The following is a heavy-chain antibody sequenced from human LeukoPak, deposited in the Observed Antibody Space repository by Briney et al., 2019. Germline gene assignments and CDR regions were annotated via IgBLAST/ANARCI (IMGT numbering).Heavy chain of an antibody. CDR1: GYTFTGYF. CDR3: ARDLGPIPSWLDP. J-gene: IGHJ5*02. V-gene: IGHV1-2*02. D-gene: IGHD7-27*01. Sequence: ASVKVSCKASGYTFTGYFMHWVRQAPGQGLEWMGWMNPNSGGIKYAQKFQGRVTMTRDTSISTAYMELSSLRSDDTAVYYCARDLGPIPSWLDPWGQGTLVTVSS. CDR2: MNPNSGGI.